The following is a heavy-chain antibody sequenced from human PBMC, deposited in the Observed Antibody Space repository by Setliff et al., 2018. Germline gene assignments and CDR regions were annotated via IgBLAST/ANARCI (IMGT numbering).Heavy chain of an antibody. CDR3: ARDDQDIVVVPAVQPLDY. CDR2: ILPFFGEP. D-gene: IGHD2-2*01. J-gene: IGHJ4*02. V-gene: IGHV1-69*06. Sequence: GASVKVSCKASGGTSSNHGHSWIRQAPGQGLQWMGGILPFFGEPKYAQKFQGRVTISADRSTSTAYMELRSLRSDDTAVYYCARDDQDIVVVPAVQPLDYWGQGTLVTVSS. CDR1: GGTSSNHG.